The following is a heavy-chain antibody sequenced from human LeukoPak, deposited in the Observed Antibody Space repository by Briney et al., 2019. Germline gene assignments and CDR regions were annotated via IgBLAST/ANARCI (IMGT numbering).Heavy chain of an antibody. CDR1: GLTFRNYG. Sequence: PGGSLRLSCAASGLTFRNYGMHWVRQAPGKGLEWVAIISYDGSNKYYADSVRGRFTISKDNSQNTLYLQMNSLRAEDTDVYYCASHRGDYATGYFDYWGQGTLVTVSS. J-gene: IGHJ4*02. V-gene: IGHV3-30*03. D-gene: IGHD1-1*01. CDR2: ISYDGSNK. CDR3: ASHRGDYATGYFDY.